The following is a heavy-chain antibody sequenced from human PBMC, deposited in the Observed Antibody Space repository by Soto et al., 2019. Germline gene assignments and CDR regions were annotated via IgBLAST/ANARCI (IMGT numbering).Heavy chain of an antibody. CDR1: GYTFTGHY. CDR2: LNPNSGGT. CDR3: ARSISGSFDF. J-gene: IGHJ4*02. V-gene: IGHV1-2*02. Sequence: QVQLLQSGAEVKKPGASVKVSCKASGYTFTGHYMHWVRQAPGQGLEWMGWLNPNSGGTRFAQEFQGRVSLTRDSASSTAYMELRRLRSDDTAIYFCARSISGSFDFWGQGTLVTVSS. D-gene: IGHD6-25*01.